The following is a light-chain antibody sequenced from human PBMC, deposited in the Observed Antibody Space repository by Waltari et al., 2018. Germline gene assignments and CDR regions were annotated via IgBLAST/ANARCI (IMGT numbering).Light chain of an antibody. Sequence: QSVLTQLPSVSGAPGQRVTFSCTGRTSNIGAGFGVHWYQQLPGTAPKLLIFDTRVRPSGVPDRFSGSKSGTSASLAITGLQAEDEADYYCQSYDRSLSASVFGGGTKLTVL. CDR1: TSNIGAGFG. CDR2: DTR. CDR3: QSYDRSLSASV. J-gene: IGLJ3*02. V-gene: IGLV1-40*01.